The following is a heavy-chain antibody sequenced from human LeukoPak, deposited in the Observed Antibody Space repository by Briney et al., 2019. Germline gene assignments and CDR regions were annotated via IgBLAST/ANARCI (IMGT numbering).Heavy chain of an antibody. CDR2: ISYDGSNK. V-gene: IGHV3-30-3*01. J-gene: IGHJ4*02. Sequence: GGSLRLSCAASGFTFSSYAMHWVRQAPGKGLEWVAVISYDGSNKYYADSVKGRFTISRDNSKNTLYLQMNSLRAEDTAVYYCARSPHGTGYLDYWGQGTLVTVSS. CDR1: GFTFSSYA. D-gene: IGHD3-9*01. CDR3: ARSPHGTGYLDY.